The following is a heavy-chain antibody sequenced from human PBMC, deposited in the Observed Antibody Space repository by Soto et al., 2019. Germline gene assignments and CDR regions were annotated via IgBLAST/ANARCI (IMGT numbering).Heavy chain of an antibody. V-gene: IGHV3-23*01. D-gene: IGHD2-15*01. CDR3: AKDSGSGGSFGDFDY. Sequence: EVQLLESGGGLVQPGGSLRLSCAASGFTFSSYAMSWVRQAPGKGLEWVSAISGSGGSTYYADSVKGRFTISRDNSKNTLYRQMSSLRAEDTAVYYCAKDSGSGGSFGDFDYWGQGTLVTVSS. J-gene: IGHJ4*02. CDR1: GFTFSSYA. CDR2: ISGSGGST.